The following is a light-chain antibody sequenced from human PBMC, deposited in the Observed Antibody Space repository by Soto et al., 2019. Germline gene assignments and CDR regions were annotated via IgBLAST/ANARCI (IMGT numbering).Light chain of an antibody. CDR1: QSLSSSY. V-gene: IGKV3-20*01. Sequence: EIVLTQSPGTLSMSPGERATLSCRASQSLSSSYVVWYQQKLGQAPRLLIFAASRRAPGIPDRFSGSGSATEYILTISRLAPEDFAVYYCQQQGIFGQGTKLEI. J-gene: IGKJ2*01. CDR3: QQQGI. CDR2: AAS.